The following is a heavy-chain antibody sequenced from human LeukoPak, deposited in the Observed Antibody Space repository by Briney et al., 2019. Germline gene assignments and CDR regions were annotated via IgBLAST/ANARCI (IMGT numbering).Heavy chain of an antibody. CDR2: IYYSGST. V-gene: IGHV4-59*08. Sequence: SETLSLTCTVPGGSISSYYWSWIRQPPGKGLEWIGYIYYSGSTNYNPSLKSRVTISVDTSKNQFSLKLSSVTAADTAVYYCARQYSSGWYGGNWFDPWGQGTLVTVSS. CDR1: GGSISSYY. J-gene: IGHJ5*02. CDR3: ARQYSSGWYGGNWFDP. D-gene: IGHD6-19*01.